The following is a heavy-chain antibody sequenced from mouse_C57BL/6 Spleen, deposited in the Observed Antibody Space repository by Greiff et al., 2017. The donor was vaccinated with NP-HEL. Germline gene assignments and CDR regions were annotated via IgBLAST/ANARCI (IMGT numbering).Heavy chain of an antibody. CDR1: GYSITSGYY. Sequence: LVESGPGLVKPSQSLSLTCSVTGYSITSGYYWNWIRQFPGNKLEWMGYISYDGSNNYNPSLKNRISITRDTSKNQFFLKLNSVTTEDTATYYCARSATVVATGAMDYWGQGTSITVSS. D-gene: IGHD1-1*01. CDR2: ISYDGSN. CDR3: ARSATVVATGAMDY. V-gene: IGHV3-6*01. J-gene: IGHJ4*01.